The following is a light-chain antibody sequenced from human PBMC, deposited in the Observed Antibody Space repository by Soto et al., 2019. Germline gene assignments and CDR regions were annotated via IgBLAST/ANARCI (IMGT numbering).Light chain of an antibody. CDR2: GAF. CDR3: QQFGDSRLT. J-gene: IGKJ4*01. CDR1: QTVTSTF. Sequence: DIVLAQSPGTLSLSPGERDTLSCRASQTVTSTFLSWYQQKPGQAPRLLIYGAFNRATGIPDRFIGGGSETDFTLTISRLEPEDFAVYYCQQFGDSRLTVGGGTKVEIK. V-gene: IGKV3-20*01.